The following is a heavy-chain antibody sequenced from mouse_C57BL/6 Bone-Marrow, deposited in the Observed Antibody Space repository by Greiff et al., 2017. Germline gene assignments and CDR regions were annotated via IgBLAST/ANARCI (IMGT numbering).Heavy chain of an antibody. Sequence: VQGVESGAELVRPGTSVKMSCKASGYTFTNYWIGWAKQRPGHGLEWIGDIYPGGGYTNYNEKFKGKATLTADKSSSTAYMQFSSLTSEDSAIYYCARGGGYYAMDYWGQGTSVTVSS. J-gene: IGHJ4*01. V-gene: IGHV1-63*01. CDR2: IYPGGGYT. CDR3: ARGGGYYAMDY. CDR1: GYTFTNYW.